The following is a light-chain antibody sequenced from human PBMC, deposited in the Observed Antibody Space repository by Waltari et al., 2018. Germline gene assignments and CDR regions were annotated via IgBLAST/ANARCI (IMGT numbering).Light chain of an antibody. J-gene: IGLJ3*02. Sequence: QSVLTQPPSASGTPGQKVTIPCNGSSSNLGSNYVYWYQQFPGTAPKLLIFKNNQRPSGVPDRFSDSKSGTSASLAINGLRSEDEADYYCAAWDDNLSGLVLGGGTKVTVL. CDR1: SSNLGSNY. V-gene: IGLV1-47*01. CDR2: KNN. CDR3: AAWDDNLSGLV.